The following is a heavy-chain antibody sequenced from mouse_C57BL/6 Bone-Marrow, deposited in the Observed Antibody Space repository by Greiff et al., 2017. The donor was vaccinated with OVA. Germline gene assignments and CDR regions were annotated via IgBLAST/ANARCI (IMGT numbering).Heavy chain of an antibody. CDR2: IYWDDDK. Sequence: QVTLKVSGPGILQSSQTLSLTCSFSGFSLNTSNMGVSWIRQPSGKGLEWLAHIYWDDDKRYNPSLKSRLTISKHTSRNQVFLKLTSVDTADTATYYWARRVSYGTRGYYAMDYWGQGTSVTVSS. CDR1: GFSLNTSNMG. V-gene: IGHV8-12*01. J-gene: IGHJ4*01. D-gene: IGHD1-1*01. CDR3: ARRVSYGTRGYYAMDY.